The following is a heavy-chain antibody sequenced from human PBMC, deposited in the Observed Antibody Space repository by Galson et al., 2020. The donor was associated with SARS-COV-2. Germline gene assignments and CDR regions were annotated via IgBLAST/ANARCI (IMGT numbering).Heavy chain of an antibody. Sequence: GDSLKISCKASGYTFTSYGISWVRQAPGQGLEWMGWISAYNGNTNYAQKLQGRVTMTTDTSTSTAYMVLRCLRSDDTAVYYCARGDVEMAAIFYPDYWCQGTLVTVSS. D-gene: IGHD6-19*01. V-gene: IGHV1-18*01. CDR2: ISAYNGNT. CDR1: GYTFTSYG. CDR3: ARGDVEMAAIFYPDY. J-gene: IGHJ4*02.